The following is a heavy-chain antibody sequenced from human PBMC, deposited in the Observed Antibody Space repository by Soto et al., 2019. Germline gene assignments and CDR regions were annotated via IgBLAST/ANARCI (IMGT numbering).Heavy chain of an antibody. V-gene: IGHV4-59*11. CDR1: GGSLTDPY. Sequence: SGSLSLTCNVSGGSLTDPYWTWIRQPPGKGLEWIGCVFSRGGTYYAPSLKSRVTISLDTSKNQFSLRLTSMTTADTAVYYCARMRPTGWHDYYFFGMDLWGQGTTVTVSS. J-gene: IGHJ6*02. D-gene: IGHD6-19*01. CDR3: ARMRPTGWHDYYFFGMDL. CDR2: VFSRGGT.